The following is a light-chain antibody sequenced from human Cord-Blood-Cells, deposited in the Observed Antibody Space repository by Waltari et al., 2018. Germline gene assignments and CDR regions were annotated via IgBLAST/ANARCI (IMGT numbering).Light chain of an antibody. CDR2: DVS. CDR3: SSYTSSSTLVV. J-gene: IGLJ2*01. CDR1: SRYVGGYNY. V-gene: IGLV2-14*01. Sequence: QSALTQPASVSGSPGQSITIPCTGTSRYVGGYNYVSCYQQHPGKAPKLMIYDVSNRPSGVSNRFYGSKSGNTASLTISGLQAEDEADYYCSSYTSSSTLVVFGGGTKLTVL.